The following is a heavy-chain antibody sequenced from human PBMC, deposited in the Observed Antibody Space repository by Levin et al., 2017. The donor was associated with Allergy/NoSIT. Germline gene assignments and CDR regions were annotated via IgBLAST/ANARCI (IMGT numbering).Heavy chain of an antibody. Sequence: GGSLRLSCAASGFAFSSYSINWVRQAPGKGLEWVSYISITSSTIYYADSVKGRFTISRDNAKNSLYLQMNSLRAEDTAVYYCATLGGIAVSGDVDYWGQGTLVTVSS. CDR2: ISITSSTI. J-gene: IGHJ4*02. D-gene: IGHD6-19*01. CDR3: ATLGGIAVSGDVDY. CDR1: GFAFSSYS. V-gene: IGHV3-48*01.